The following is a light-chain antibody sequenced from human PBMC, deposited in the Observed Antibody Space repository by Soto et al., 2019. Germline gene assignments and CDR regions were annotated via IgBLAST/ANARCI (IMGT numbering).Light chain of an antibody. CDR2: AAS. Sequence: DIQMTQSPSSLSASVGDKITITCRASQAISNYLAWYQQKPGKVPKLLIYAASTLQSGVPSRFSGSGSGKEFTLTIRSLQPEDVATYYCQIYNSAPTFGGGTKVQLK. V-gene: IGKV1-27*01. J-gene: IGKJ4*01. CDR3: QIYNSAPT. CDR1: QAISNY.